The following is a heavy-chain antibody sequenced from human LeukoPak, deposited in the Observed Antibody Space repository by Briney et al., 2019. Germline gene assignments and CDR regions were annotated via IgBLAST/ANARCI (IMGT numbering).Heavy chain of an antibody. V-gene: IGHV3-23*01. CDR3: AKGGASSYYGMDV. CDR2: ISGSGRST. J-gene: IGHJ6*02. Sequence: GGSLRLSCAASGFTFSDYYMSWIRQAPGKGLEWVSAISGSGRSTYYADSVKGRFTISRDNSKNTLYLQMNSLRAEDTAVYYCAKGGASSYYGMDVWGQGTTVTVSS. D-gene: IGHD1-26*01. CDR1: GFTFSDYY.